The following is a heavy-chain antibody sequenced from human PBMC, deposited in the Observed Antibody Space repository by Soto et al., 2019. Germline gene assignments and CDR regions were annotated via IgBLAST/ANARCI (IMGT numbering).Heavy chain of an antibody. V-gene: IGHV4-31*03. CDR3: ARGCIAAAGTGNWFDP. CDR1: CGSIISGGYY. CDR2: IYYSGST. Sequence: SETLSLTCTFSCGSIISGGYYWSWIRQHPGKGLEWIGYIYYSGSTYYNPSLKSRVTISVDTSKNQFSLKLSSVTAADTAVYYCARGCIAAAGTGNWFDPWGQGTLVTVS. D-gene: IGHD6-13*01. J-gene: IGHJ5*02.